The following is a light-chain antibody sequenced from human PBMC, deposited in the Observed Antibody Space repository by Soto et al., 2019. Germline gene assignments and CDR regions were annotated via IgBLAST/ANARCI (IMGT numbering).Light chain of an antibody. CDR1: QSVSNNY. CDR2: GAS. V-gene: IGKV3-20*01. J-gene: IGKJ1*01. Sequence: EIVLTQSPVTLSLSPGERATLSCRASQSVSNNYLAWYQQKPGQAPRLLIYGASSRATGIPDRFSGSGSGTDFTLTINRLEPEDFAVYYCQQYGSSPWTFGQGTKVDIK. CDR3: QQYGSSPWT.